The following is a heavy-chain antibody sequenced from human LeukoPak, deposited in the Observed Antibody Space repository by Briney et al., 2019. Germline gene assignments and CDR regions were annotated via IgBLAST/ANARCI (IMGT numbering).Heavy chain of an antibody. D-gene: IGHD6-13*01. CDR3: AKVSRKAAAGT. CDR1: GFTLSSYA. CDR2: ISGSGGST. Sequence: PGGSLRLSCAVSGFTLSSYAMSWVRQAPGKGVEGVSAISGSGGSTYSADAVKGRFTISRDNSKNTLYLQMNSLTAEDTAVYSCAKVSRKAAAGTCGQGTLVPVSS. J-gene: IGHJ5*02. V-gene: IGHV3-23*01.